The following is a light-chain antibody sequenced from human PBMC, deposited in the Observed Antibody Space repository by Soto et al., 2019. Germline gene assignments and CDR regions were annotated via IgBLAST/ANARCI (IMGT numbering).Light chain of an antibody. CDR3: QQYGSSPIT. CDR1: QSVRSSY. CDR2: GAS. J-gene: IGKJ5*01. Sequence: EIVLTQSPGTLSLSPGERATLSCRASQSVRSSYLAWYQQKPGQAPRLLISGASSRATGIPDRFSRSGSGTDFTLTISRLEPEDFAVYYCQQYGSSPITFGQGTRLEIK. V-gene: IGKV3-20*01.